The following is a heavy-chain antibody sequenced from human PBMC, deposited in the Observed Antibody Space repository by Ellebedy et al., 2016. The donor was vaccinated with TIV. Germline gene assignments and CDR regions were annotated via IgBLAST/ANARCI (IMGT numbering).Heavy chain of an antibody. CDR2: ISHDGSKT. V-gene: IGHV3-30-3*01. J-gene: IGHJ4*02. D-gene: IGHD3-22*01. CDR3: AREYYYDRSASPSFYFDY. CDR1: GFTFSSYV. Sequence: GGSLRLSXAASGFTFSSYVIHWVRQAPGKGLEWVAVISHDGSKTYYTDSVKGRFTISRDDSRNTLYLQMNSLRVEDMAVYYCAREYYYDRSASPSFYFDYWGQGTLVTVSS.